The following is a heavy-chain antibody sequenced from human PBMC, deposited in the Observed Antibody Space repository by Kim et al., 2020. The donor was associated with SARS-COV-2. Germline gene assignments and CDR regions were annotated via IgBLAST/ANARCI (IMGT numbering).Heavy chain of an antibody. Sequence: SVKVSCKASGGTFSSYTISWVRQAPGQGLEWMGRIIPILGIANYAQKFQGRVTITADKSTSTAYMELSSLRSEDTAVYYCARDTLGSDSSGYLWWFDPWGQGTLVTVSS. V-gene: IGHV1-69*04. CDR3: ARDTLGSDSSGYLWWFDP. CDR1: GGTFSSYT. J-gene: IGHJ5*02. D-gene: IGHD3-22*01. CDR2: IIPILGIA.